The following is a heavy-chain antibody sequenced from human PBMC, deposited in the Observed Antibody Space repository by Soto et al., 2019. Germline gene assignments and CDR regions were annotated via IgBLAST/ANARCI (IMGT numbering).Heavy chain of an antibody. CDR3: AREVNVVALSDAFDI. D-gene: IGHD2-8*01. CDR2: ISNRGTP. V-gene: IGHV4-30-4*01. CDR1: GDSISSDNYF. J-gene: IGHJ3*02. Sequence: QVQLQESGPGLVKPSQTLSLICTVSGDSISSDNYFWSWIRQPPGQGLEWIRYISNRGTPYYNPSLKSRVTISLDTSKNRFSLDMYSVTAADTAVYYCAREVNVVALSDAFDIWGQGTMVTVSS.